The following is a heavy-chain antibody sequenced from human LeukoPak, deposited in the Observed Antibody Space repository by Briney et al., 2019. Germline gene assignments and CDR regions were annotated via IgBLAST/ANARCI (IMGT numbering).Heavy chain of an antibody. CDR1: GYSISSGYY. D-gene: IGHD3-10*01. CDR3: LRDGNYYGYNWFDP. V-gene: IGHV4-38-2*02. CDR2: IHQSGST. Sequence: SETLSLTCAVSGYSISSGYYWGWIRQPPGKGLEYIGSIHQSGSTYYNPSLKSRVTMSLDTSRNQFSLKLSSVTAADTAVYYCLRDGNYYGYNWFDPWGQGALVTVSS. J-gene: IGHJ5*02.